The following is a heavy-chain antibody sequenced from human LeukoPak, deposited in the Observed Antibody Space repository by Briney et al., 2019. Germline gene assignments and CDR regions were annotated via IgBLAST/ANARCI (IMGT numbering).Heavy chain of an antibody. CDR1: GYSFTSYW. V-gene: IGHV5-51*01. CDR2: INPRDSDT. D-gene: IGHD3-16*02. Sequence: GESLKISCKVSGYSFTSYWIGWVRQMPGKGLEWMEIINPRDSDTKYSPSFQGQVTISVDKSISTAYLQWSSLKASDTATYYCARQSVDGRYTFDYWGQGTLVTVSS. J-gene: IGHJ4*02. CDR3: ARQSVDGRYTFDY.